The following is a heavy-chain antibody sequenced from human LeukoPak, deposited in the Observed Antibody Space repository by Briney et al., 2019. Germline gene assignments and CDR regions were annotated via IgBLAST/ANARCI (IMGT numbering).Heavy chain of an antibody. V-gene: IGHV3-21*01. CDR1: GFTFTSYT. CDR2: ISSSSNYI. D-gene: IGHD3-3*01. J-gene: IGHJ4*02. CDR3: ARDRITIFGVVES. Sequence: AGSLRLSCAASGFTFTSYTMNWIRQAPGKGLAWVSSISSSSNYIYYADSVKGRFTISRDNAKNSLYLQMNSLRAEDTAVYYCARDRITIFGVVESWGQGTLVTVSS.